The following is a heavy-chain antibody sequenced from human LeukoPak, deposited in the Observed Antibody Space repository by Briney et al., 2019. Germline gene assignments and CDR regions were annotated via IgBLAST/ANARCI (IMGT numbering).Heavy chain of an antibody. D-gene: IGHD2-2*01. CDR1: GFTFSTYA. CDR2: ISGSGGST. Sequence: GGSLRLSCAASGFTFSTYAMSWVRQAPGKGLEWVPAISGSGGSTYYADSVKGRFTISRDNSKNTLYLQMNSLRAEDTAVYYCAKDGGFIVVVPEATFDPWGQGTLVTVSS. CDR3: AKDGGFIVVVPEATFDP. J-gene: IGHJ5*02. V-gene: IGHV3-23*01.